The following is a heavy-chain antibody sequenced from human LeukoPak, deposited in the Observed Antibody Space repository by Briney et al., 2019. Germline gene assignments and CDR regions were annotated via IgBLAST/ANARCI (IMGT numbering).Heavy chain of an antibody. CDR3: ARGPPVRFLEWLLSHFDY. D-gene: IGHD3-3*01. CDR2: INHSGST. CDR1: GGSFSGYY. V-gene: IGHV4-34*01. Sequence: ETLSLTCAVYGGSFSGYYWSWIRQPPGKGLEWIGEINHSGSTNYNPSLKSRVTISVDTSKNQLSLKLSSVTAADTAVYYCARGPPVRFLEWLLSHFDYWGQGTLVTVSS. J-gene: IGHJ4*02.